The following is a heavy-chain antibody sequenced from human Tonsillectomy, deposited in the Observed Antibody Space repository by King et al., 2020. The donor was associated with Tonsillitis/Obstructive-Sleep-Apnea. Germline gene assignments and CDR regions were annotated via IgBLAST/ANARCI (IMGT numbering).Heavy chain of an antibody. CDR2: INHSGST. D-gene: IGHD1/OR15-1a*01. Sequence: VQLQQWGAGLLKPSETLSLTCAVYGGSFSGYYWSWIRQPPGKGLEWIGEINHSGSTNYNPSLKSRVTISVDTSKNQFSLKLSSVTAAATAVYYCARGGTLIPGLRDFQHWGQGTLVTVSS. CDR1: GGSFSGYY. CDR3: ARGGTLIPGLRDFQH. V-gene: IGHV4-34*01. J-gene: IGHJ1*01.